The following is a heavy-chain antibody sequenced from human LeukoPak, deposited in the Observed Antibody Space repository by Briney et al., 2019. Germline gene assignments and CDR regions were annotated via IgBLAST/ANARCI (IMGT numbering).Heavy chain of an antibody. CDR2: IYYTRST. Sequence: SETLSLTCTVSGGSISSYYWSWIRQPPGKGLEWIGFIYYTRSTHYNPSLKSRVTISVDTSKNQFSLKLSSVTAADTAVYYCARDLGRTVRGGWFDPWGQGTLVTVSS. D-gene: IGHD4-17*01. CDR1: GGSISSYY. CDR3: ARDLGRTVRGGWFDP. J-gene: IGHJ5*02. V-gene: IGHV4-59*12.